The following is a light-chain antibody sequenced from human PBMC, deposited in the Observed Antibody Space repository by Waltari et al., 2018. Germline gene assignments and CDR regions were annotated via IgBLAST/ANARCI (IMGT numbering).Light chain of an antibody. Sequence: QSALTQPASVSGSPGQSITISCTGTSSDVGGYNYVSWYQQHPGKAPKLVIYDVSKRPSGVSNRFSASKSGNTASLTISGLQAEDEADYYCCSYAGSSTYVFGTGTKVTVL. J-gene: IGLJ1*01. CDR3: CSYAGSSTYV. V-gene: IGLV2-23*02. CDR1: SSDVGGYNY. CDR2: DVS.